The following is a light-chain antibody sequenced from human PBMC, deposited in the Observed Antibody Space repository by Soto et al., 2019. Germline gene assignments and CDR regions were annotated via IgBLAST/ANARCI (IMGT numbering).Light chain of an antibody. CDR3: QQGINWPHT. CDR1: QTVTTY. J-gene: IGKJ2*01. Sequence: EIVLTQSPATLSLSPGERATLSCRASQTVTTYLAWYQHKSGQAPRLLIYDASNRASGVPARFSGRGSGTDFTLTITSLEPEDFAIYYCQQGINWPHTFGQGTKLEIK. CDR2: DAS. V-gene: IGKV3-11*01.